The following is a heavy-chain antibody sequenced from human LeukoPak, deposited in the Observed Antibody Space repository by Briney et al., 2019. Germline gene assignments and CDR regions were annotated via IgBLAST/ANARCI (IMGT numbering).Heavy chain of an antibody. CDR2: ISSSGGST. V-gene: IGHV3-23*01. D-gene: IGHD1-26*01. CDR1: GFTFSGYS. Sequence: GGSLRLSCAASGFTFSGYSMNWVRQAPGKGLEWVSTISSSGGSTYYADSVKGRFTISRDNSKTTLYLQMNSLRAEDTATYYCATGSGNYYYYFDYWGQGTLGHRLL. J-gene: IGHJ4*02. CDR3: ATGSGNYYYYFDY.